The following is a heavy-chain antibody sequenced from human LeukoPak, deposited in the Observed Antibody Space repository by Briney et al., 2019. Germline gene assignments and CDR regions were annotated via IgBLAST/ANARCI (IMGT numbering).Heavy chain of an antibody. V-gene: IGHV3-53*01. Sequence: PGGSLRLSCAASGFTVSFNYMSWVRQAPGKGLEWVSVIYSDGTTYYADSVKGRFTISRDSSKNTLYLQMNSLRAEDTAVYYCARALIYGAPTRLDAFDIWGQGTMVTVSS. CDR1: GFTVSFNY. CDR3: ARALIYGAPTRLDAFDI. D-gene: IGHD4-17*01. J-gene: IGHJ3*02. CDR2: IYSDGTT.